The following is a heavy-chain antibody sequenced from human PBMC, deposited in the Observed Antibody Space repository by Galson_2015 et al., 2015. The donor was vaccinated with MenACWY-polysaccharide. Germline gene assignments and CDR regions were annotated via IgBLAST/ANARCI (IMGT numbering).Heavy chain of an antibody. Sequence: SLRLSCAASGFSFSTYWMHWDRHAPGKGLVWVSRINADGSATGYADSVRGRFTISRDNAKNTLYLEMNSLRAEDTAVYYCTKAGAKYCSGSSCYFNWFDPWGQGTLVTVSS. D-gene: IGHD2-15*01. CDR1: GFSFSTYW. J-gene: IGHJ5*02. CDR3: TKAGAKYCSGSSCYFNWFDP. CDR2: INADGSAT. V-gene: IGHV3-74*01.